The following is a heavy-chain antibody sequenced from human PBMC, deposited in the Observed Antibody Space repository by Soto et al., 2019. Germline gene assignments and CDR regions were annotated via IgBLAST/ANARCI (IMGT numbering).Heavy chain of an antibody. D-gene: IGHD3-9*01. CDR2: IYYRGNT. V-gene: IGHV4-59*08. CDR3: ARHPGYYDVLTGYSTYYFDS. Sequence: PSETLSLTCTVSGGSISPYYWSWIRQPPGKGLEWIGYIYYRGNTNYNPSFKSRVTISADTSKNQFSLRLSSVTAADTALYYCARHPGYYDVLTGYSTYYFDSWGQGTLVTVSS. CDR1: GGSISPYY. J-gene: IGHJ4*02.